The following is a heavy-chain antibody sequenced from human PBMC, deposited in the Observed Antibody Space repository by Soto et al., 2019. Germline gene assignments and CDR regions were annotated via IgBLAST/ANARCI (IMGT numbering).Heavy chain of an antibody. V-gene: IGHV1-18*01. CDR1: GYTFTSYG. CDR3: AVSRVTTPYYYYYGMDV. D-gene: IGHD3-22*01. J-gene: IGHJ6*02. CDR2: ISAYNGNT. Sequence: GASVKVSCKASGYTFTSYGISWVRQAPGQRLEWMGWISAYNGNTNYAQKLQGRVTMTTDTSTSTAYMELRSLRSDDTAVYYCAVSRVTTPYYYYYGMDVWGQGTTVTVSS.